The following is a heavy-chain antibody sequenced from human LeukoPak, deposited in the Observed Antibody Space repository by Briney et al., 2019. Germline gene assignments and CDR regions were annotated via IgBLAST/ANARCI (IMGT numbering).Heavy chain of an antibody. CDR3: ARGYGSGSYYTPYYFDY. Sequence: SETLSLTCTVSGGSISSGGYYWSWIRQHPGKGLEWIGYIYYSGSTYYNPSLKSRVTISVDTSKNQFSLKLSSVTAADTAVYYCARGYGSGSYYTPYYFDYWGQGTLVTVSS. CDR1: GGSISSGGYY. V-gene: IGHV4-31*03. J-gene: IGHJ4*02. D-gene: IGHD3-10*01. CDR2: IYYSGST.